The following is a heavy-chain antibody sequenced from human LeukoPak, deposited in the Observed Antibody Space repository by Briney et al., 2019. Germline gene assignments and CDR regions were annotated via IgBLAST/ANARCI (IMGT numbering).Heavy chain of an antibody. Sequence: GASVKVSCNASGGTFSSYAISWVRQAPGQGLEWMGGIIPIFGTANYAQKFQGRVTITTDESTSTAYMELSSLRSEDTAVYYCATTSEIREERKYYYYYYMDVWGKGTTVTVSS. D-gene: IGHD3-10*01. J-gene: IGHJ6*03. V-gene: IGHV1-69*05. CDR3: ATTSEIREERKYYYYYYMDV. CDR1: GGTFSSYA. CDR2: IIPIFGTA.